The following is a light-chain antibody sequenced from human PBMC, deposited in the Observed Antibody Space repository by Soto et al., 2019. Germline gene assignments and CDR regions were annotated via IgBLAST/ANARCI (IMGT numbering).Light chain of an antibody. V-gene: IGKV3-11*01. CDR1: QSVENY. CDR2: DTS. J-gene: IGKJ4*01. Sequence: EIVLTQSPATLSLSPGERATLSCRASQSVENYLAWFQQKRGQAPRLLIYDTSNRAAGIPDRFSGSGSGTDFTLPLSRLEPEDFAGYYCYQRYIWPPITFGGGTKVEIK. CDR3: YQRYIWPPIT.